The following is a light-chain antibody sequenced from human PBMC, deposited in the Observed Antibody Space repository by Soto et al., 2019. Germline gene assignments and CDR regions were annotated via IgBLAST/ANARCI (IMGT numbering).Light chain of an antibody. CDR3: SSYTSSVTRL. CDR2: EVS. Sequence: QSALTQPASVSGSPGQSITISCTGTSRDVGGYNYVSWYQQHPGKAPNLIIYEVSNRPSGISNRFSGSKSGNTASLTISGLQAEDEADYYCSSYTSSVTRLFGTGTKLTVL. V-gene: IGLV2-14*01. J-gene: IGLJ1*01. CDR1: SRDVGGYNY.